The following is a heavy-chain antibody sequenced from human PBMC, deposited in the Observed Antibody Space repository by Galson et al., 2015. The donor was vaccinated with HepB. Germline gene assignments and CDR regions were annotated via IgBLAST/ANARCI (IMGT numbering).Heavy chain of an antibody. CDR3: AKLTLRSGVDY. V-gene: IGHV3-23*01. Sequence: SLRLSCAASGFTFSTYAMSWVRQAPGKALEWVSTVSGGSTHYTDSVKGRFTISRDNSKNTLYLQMNSLRVEDTAVYYCAKLTLRSGVDYWGQGTLVPVSS. CDR1: GFTFSTYA. D-gene: IGHD3-16*01. J-gene: IGHJ4*02. CDR2: VSGGST.